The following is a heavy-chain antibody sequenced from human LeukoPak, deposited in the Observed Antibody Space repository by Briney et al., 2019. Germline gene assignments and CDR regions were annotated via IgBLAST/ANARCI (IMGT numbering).Heavy chain of an antibody. CDR2: IYYSGST. CDR3: ARDMPYYDFWSGYQGAFDI. Sequence: SETLSLTCTVSGGSISSYYWSWIRQPPGKGLEWIGYIYYSGSTNYNPSLKSRVTISVDTSKNQFSLKLSSVTAADTAVYYCARDMPYYDFWSGYQGAFDIWGQGTMVTVSS. J-gene: IGHJ3*02. V-gene: IGHV4-59*01. CDR1: GGSISSYY. D-gene: IGHD3-3*01.